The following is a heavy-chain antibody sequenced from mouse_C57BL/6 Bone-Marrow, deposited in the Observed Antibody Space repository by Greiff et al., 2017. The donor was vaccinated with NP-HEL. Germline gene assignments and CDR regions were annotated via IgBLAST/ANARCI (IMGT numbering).Heavy chain of an antibody. V-gene: IGHV2-5*01. CDR3: ANQLGLYWYFDV. D-gene: IGHD4-1*02. CDR2: IWRGGST. CDR1: GFSLTSYG. J-gene: IGHJ1*03. Sequence: VKLVESGPGLVQPSQSLSITCTVSGFSLTSYGVHWVRQSPGKGLEWLGVIWRGGSTDYNAAFMSRLSITKDNSKSQVFFKMNSLQADDTAIYYCANQLGLYWYFDVWGTGTTVTVSS.